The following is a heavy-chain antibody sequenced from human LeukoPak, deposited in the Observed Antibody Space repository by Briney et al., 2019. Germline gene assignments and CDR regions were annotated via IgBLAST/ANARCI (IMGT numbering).Heavy chain of an antibody. J-gene: IGHJ4*02. D-gene: IGHD6-19*01. Sequence: SETLSLTCTVSGGSISSSSYYWGWIRQPPGKGLEWIGSIYYSGSTYYNPSLKSRVTMSVDTSKNQFSLKLSSVTAADTAVYYCARVVAGILFDYWGQGTLVTVSS. CDR1: GGSISSSSYY. V-gene: IGHV4-39*07. CDR3: ARVVAGILFDY. CDR2: IYYSGST.